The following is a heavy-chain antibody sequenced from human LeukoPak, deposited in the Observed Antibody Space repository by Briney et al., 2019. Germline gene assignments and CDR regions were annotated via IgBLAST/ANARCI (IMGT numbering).Heavy chain of an antibody. V-gene: IGHV1-69*02. Sequence: ASVKVSCKASGGTFSSYTISWLRQAPGQGLEWMGRIIPVLGIANYAQKFQGRVTITADKSTSTAYMELSSLRSEDTAVYYCARGGVPAAVGYWFGPWGQGTLVTVSS. CDR3: ARGGVPAAVGYWFGP. D-gene: IGHD2-2*01. CDR2: IIPVLGIA. CDR1: GGTFSSYT. J-gene: IGHJ5*02.